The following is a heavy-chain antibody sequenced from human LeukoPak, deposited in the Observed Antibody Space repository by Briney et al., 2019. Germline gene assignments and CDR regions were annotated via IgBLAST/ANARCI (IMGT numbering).Heavy chain of an antibody. V-gene: IGHV3-33*03. J-gene: IGHJ4*02. CDR2: IWNDGSYE. CDR3: AKPTWGSGSFLIDF. CDR1: GFSFSNHG. Sequence: GGSLRLSCVASGFSFSNHGMHRVRQAPGRGLEWVAVIWNDGSYEHYTDSVKGRFTISRDNSKNTLFLQLNSLRPEDTAVYYCAKPTWGSGSFLIDFWGQGTLVTVSS. D-gene: IGHD1-26*01.